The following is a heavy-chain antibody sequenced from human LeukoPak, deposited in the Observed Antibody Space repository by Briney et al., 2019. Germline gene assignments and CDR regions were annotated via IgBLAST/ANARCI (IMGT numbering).Heavy chain of an antibody. Sequence: SETLSLTCTVSAGSITNYYWSWIRQPPGKGLEWIGYIYYTGSTNYNPSLKSRVSISVDTSKNQFSLKLSSVTAADTAVYYCARHGGYHSPIDYWSQGTLVTVSS. CDR3: ARHGGYHSPIDY. CDR2: IYYTGST. J-gene: IGHJ4*02. CDR1: AGSITNYY. D-gene: IGHD3-22*01. V-gene: IGHV4-59*08.